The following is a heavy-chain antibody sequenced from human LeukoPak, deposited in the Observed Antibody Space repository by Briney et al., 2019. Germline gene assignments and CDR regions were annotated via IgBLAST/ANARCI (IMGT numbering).Heavy chain of an antibody. Sequence: GGSLRLSCAASGFTFSSYGMRWVRQAPGKGLEWVAFIRYDGSNKYYADSVKGRFTISRDNSKNTLYLQMNSLRAEDTAVYYCAKDYYVWGSYRGRAETFDYWGQGTPVTVSS. CDR3: AKDYYVWGSYRGRAETFDY. CDR1: GFTFSSYG. V-gene: IGHV3-30*02. CDR2: IRYDGSNK. J-gene: IGHJ4*02. D-gene: IGHD3-16*02.